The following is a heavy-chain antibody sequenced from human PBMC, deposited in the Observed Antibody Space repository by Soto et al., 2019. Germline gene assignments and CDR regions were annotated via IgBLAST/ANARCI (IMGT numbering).Heavy chain of an antibody. CDR2: INHSGST. Sequence: SETLSLTCAVYVGSFSGYYWSWIRLRLGEGLEWIREINHSGSTNYNPSLKSRVTISVDTSKTQSSLKLSSVTAAETGVYYCARGGYYDFWSGKGYFDYLGPGTLVKVS. D-gene: IGHD3-3*01. V-gene: IGHV4-34*01. J-gene: IGHJ4*02. CDR1: VGSFSGYY. CDR3: ARGGYYDFWSGKGYFDY.